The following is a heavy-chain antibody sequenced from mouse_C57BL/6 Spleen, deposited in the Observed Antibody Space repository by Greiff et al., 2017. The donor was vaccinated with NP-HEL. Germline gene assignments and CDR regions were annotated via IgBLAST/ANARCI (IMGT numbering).Heavy chain of an antibody. Sequence: QVQLQQPGAELVRPGSSVKLSCKASGYTFTSYWMHWVKQRPIQGLEWIGNIDPSDSETHYNQKFKDKATLTVDKSSSTAYMQLSSLTSEDSAVYYGARGDYDVGYFDYWGQGTTLTVSS. CDR3: ARGDYDVGYFDY. CDR2: IDPSDSET. V-gene: IGHV1-52*01. D-gene: IGHD2-4*01. CDR1: GYTFTSYW. J-gene: IGHJ2*01.